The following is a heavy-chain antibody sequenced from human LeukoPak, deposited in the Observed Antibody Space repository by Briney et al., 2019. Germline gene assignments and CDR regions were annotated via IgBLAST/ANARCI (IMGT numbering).Heavy chain of an antibody. CDR1: GGSISSSSYY. Sequence: SETLSLTCTVSGGSISSSSYYWGWIRQPAGKGLEWIGRIYTSGSTNYNPSLKSRVTMSVDTSKNQFSLKLSSVTAADTAVYYCAGRRIAAAGTHLKYWGQGTLVTVSS. V-gene: IGHV4-61*02. CDR3: AGRRIAAAGTHLKY. J-gene: IGHJ4*02. D-gene: IGHD6-13*01. CDR2: IYTSGST.